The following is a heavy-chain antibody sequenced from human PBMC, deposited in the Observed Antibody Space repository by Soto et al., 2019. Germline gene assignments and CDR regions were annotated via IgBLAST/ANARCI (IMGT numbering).Heavy chain of an antibody. CDR3: VRGGAFKIDY. CDR2: ISSSSSTI. CDR1: GLTLSSYS. D-gene: IGHD3-16*01. Sequence: EVQLVESGGRLVQPGGSLRLFCAASGLTLSSYSMHGARQAPGKGLEWVSYISSSSSTIYYADSVKGRFTISRDNAKNSLYLQMNSLRDEDTAVYYCVRGGAFKIDYWGQGTLVTVSS. V-gene: IGHV3-48*02. J-gene: IGHJ4*02.